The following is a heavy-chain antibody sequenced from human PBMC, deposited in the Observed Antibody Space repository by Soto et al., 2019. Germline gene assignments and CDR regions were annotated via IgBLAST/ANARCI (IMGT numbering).Heavy chain of an antibody. CDR2: ISGSGGST. V-gene: IGHV3-23*01. D-gene: IGHD2-21*02. CDR3: AKRLVPGIRSYYYGMDV. J-gene: IGHJ6*02. Sequence: GGSLRLSCAASGFTFSSDAMSWVRQAPGKGLEWVSAISGSGGSTYYADSVKGRFTISRDNSKNTLYLQMNSLRAEDTAVYYCAKRLVPGIRSYYYGMDVWGQGTTVTVSS. CDR1: GFTFSSDA.